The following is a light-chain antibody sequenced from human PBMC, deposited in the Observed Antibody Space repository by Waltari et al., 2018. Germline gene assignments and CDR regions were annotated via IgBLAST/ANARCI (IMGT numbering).Light chain of an antibody. CDR2: YAS. Sequence: ELVLTQSPDFQSAPPNEKVTITCRASQNIGTDLHWYQQKPSQSPNLLIRYASRSFSGVPSRFSGSGSGTTFTLTISSLQAEDAATYYCHQSGSLPFTFGPGTKVDIK. CDR3: HQSGSLPFT. CDR1: QNIGTD. J-gene: IGKJ3*01. V-gene: IGKV6-21*01.